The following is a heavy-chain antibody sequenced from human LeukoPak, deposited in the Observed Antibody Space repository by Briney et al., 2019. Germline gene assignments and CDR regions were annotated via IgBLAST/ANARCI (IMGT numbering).Heavy chain of an antibody. J-gene: IGHJ5*02. CDR3: ARRVSQMAYDFWSVYYNGENNWFDH. CDR1: GGSISSSSYY. V-gene: IGHV4-39*01. Sequence: TSETLSLTCTVSGGSISSSSYYWGWIRQPPGKGLEWIGSIYYSGSTYYNPSLKSRVTISVDTSKNQFSLKLSSVTAADTAVYYCARRVSQMAYDFWSVYYNGENNWFDHWGQGTPVTVSS. D-gene: IGHD3-3*01. CDR2: IYYSGST.